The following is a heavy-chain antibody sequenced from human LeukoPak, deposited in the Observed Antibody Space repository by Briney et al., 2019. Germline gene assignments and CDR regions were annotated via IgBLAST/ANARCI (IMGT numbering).Heavy chain of an antibody. Sequence: PGGALRLSCAASGFTFRSYGMHWVRQAPGEGLEWVAVIWYDGSNKNYADSVKGRFTISRDNSKSTLYLQMNSLRAEDTAVYYCARDRAAAMEYYYMDVWGKGTTVTVSS. V-gene: IGHV3-33*01. D-gene: IGHD2-2*01. CDR1: GFTFRSYG. CDR2: IWYDGSNK. J-gene: IGHJ6*03. CDR3: ARDRAAAMEYYYMDV.